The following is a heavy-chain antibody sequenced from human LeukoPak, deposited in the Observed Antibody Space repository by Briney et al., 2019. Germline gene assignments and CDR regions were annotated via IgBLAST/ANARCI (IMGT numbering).Heavy chain of an antibody. CDR2: ISSNGGST. D-gene: IGHD3-10*01. Sequence: GWSLRLSCSASGFTFSRYAMHWVRQAPGKGLEYVSAISSNGGSTYYADSVKGRFTISRDNSKNTLYLQMSSLRAEDTAVYYCVKDGSGSYYTYYFDYWGQGTLVTVSS. J-gene: IGHJ4*02. CDR1: GFTFSRYA. CDR3: VKDGSGSYYTYYFDY. V-gene: IGHV3-64D*06.